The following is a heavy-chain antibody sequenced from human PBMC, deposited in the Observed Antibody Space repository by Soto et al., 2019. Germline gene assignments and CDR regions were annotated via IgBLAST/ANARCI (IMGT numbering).Heavy chain of an antibody. D-gene: IGHD6-6*01. CDR3: AGGIAARPLGY. Sequence: QLQLQESGSGLVKPSQTLSLTCAVSGGSISSGGYSWSWIRQPPGKGLEWIGYIYHSGSTYYNPSLKRRVTISVHRSKTQFSLRLSSVTAADTAVYYCAGGIAARPLGYWGQGTLVTVSS. CDR2: IYHSGST. CDR1: GGSISSGGYS. V-gene: IGHV4-30-2*01. J-gene: IGHJ4*02.